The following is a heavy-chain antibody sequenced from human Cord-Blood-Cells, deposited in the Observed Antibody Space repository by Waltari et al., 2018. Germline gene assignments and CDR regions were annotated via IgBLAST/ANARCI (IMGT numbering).Heavy chain of an antibody. J-gene: IGHJ3*02. V-gene: IGHV4-59*01. CDR3: ARDRGSGSYFAFDI. Sequence: QVQLQESGPGLVKPSETLSLTCTVSGGSISGYYWSWIRQPPGKGLEWIGYIYYSGSTNYNPSRKSRVTISVDTSKNQFSLKLSSVTAADTAVYYCARDRGSGSYFAFDIWGQGTMVTVSS. CDR1: GGSISGYY. CDR2: IYYSGST. D-gene: IGHD1-26*01.